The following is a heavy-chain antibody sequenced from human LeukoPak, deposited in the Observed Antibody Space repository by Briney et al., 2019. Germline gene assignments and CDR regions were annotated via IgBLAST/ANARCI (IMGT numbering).Heavy chain of an antibody. CDR2: IYYSGST. Sequence: SQTLSLTCTVSGGSISSGGYYWSWIRQHPGKGLEWIGYIYYSGSTYYNPSLKSRVTISVDTSKNQFSLKLSSVTAADTAVYYCARETTMVRGVRANGMDVWGQGTTVTVSS. D-gene: IGHD3-10*01. CDR1: GGSISSGGYY. J-gene: IGHJ6*02. V-gene: IGHV4-31*03. CDR3: ARETTMVRGVRANGMDV.